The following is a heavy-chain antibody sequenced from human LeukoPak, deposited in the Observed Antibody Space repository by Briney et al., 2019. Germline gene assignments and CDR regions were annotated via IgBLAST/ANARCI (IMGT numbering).Heavy chain of an antibody. J-gene: IGHJ4*02. CDR1: GFTFSSYA. CDR2: ISGRGGST. CDR3: AKNNDFWSGYSLDY. Sequence: GGSLRLSCAASGFTFSSYAMSWVRQAPGKALEWVSAISGRGGSTNYADSVKGRFTISRDNSKNTLYLQMNSLRAEDTAVYYCAKNNDFWSGYSLDYWGQGTLVTGSS. V-gene: IGHV3-23*01. D-gene: IGHD3-3*01.